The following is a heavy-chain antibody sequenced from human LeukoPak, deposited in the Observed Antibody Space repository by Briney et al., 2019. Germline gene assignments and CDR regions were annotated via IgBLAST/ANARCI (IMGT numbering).Heavy chain of an antibody. D-gene: IGHD1-20*01. V-gene: IGHV4-59*12. CDR2: IYYSGST. CDR1: GGSISSYY. J-gene: IGHJ4*02. Sequence: SETLSLTCTVSGGSISSYYWSCIRQPPGKGLEWIGYIYYSGSTFYNPSLKSRVTISVDRSKNQFSLKLSSVTAADTAVYYCARRGYNWNDGVDYWGQGTLVTVSS. CDR3: ARRGYNWNDGVDY.